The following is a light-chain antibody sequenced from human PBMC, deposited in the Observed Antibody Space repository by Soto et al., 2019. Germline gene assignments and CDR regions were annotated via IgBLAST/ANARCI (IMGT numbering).Light chain of an antibody. CDR2: SAS. Sequence: EIVLTQSPATLSLSPGERATLSCRASQSVRNALVWYHQKPGQAPRVLIYSASNRATGIPARFSGSGSGTDFTLTISSLEPEDCAVYYCQQRTNWPPTFGGGTKVEMK. CDR3: QQRTNWPPT. V-gene: IGKV3-11*01. CDR1: QSVRNA. J-gene: IGKJ4*01.